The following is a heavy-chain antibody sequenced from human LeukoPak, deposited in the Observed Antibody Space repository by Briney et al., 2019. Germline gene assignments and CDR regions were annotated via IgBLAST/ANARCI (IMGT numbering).Heavy chain of an antibody. CDR1: GYTFTGYY. CDR2: INPNSGGT. J-gene: IGHJ3*02. D-gene: IGHD4-23*01. CDR3: ARDPRGGGPGVDDAFDI. V-gene: IGHV1-2*02. Sequence: GASVKVSCKASGYTFTGYYMHWVRQAPGQGLEWMGWINPNSGGTSYAQKFQGRVTMTRDTSTSTVYMELSSLRSEDTAVYYCARDPRGGGPGVDDAFDIWGQGTMVTVSS.